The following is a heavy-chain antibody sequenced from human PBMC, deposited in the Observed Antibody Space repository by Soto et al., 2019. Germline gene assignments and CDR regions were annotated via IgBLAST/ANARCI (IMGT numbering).Heavy chain of an antibody. Sequence: QVQLQESGPGLVKPSETLSLTCTVSGGSISSYNWSWIRQPPEKGLEWIGYIYYSGSTNYNPSLKSRVTISVDTSKNQLSLKLSSVTAADTAVYYCARGAPFDYWGQGTLVPVSS. J-gene: IGHJ4*02. CDR3: ARGAPFDY. CDR1: GGSISSYN. CDR2: IYYSGST. V-gene: IGHV4-59*01.